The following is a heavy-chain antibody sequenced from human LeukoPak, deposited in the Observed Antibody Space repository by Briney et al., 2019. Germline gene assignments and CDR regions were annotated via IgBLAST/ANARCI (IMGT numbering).Heavy chain of an antibody. J-gene: IGHJ4*02. CDR1: GYTFTGYY. D-gene: IGHD4-17*01. V-gene: IGHV1-2*02. CDR3: ARGLDYGDYWVPVYYFDY. CDR2: INPNSGGT. Sequence: ASVKVSCKASGYTFTGYYMHWVRQAPGQGLEWMGWINPNSGGTNYAQKFQGRVTMTRDTSISTAYMELSRLRSDDTAVYYCARGLDYGDYWVPVYYFDYWGQGTLVTVSP.